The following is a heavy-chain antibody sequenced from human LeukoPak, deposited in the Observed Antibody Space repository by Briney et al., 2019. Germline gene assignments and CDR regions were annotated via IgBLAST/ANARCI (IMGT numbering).Heavy chain of an antibody. CDR2: IRYDGSNK. J-gene: IGHJ6*03. CDR1: GFIFSRYG. CDR3: AKPASSLVGATEVYYYMDV. D-gene: IGHD1-26*01. Sequence: PGGSLRLSCAASGFIFSRYGMHWVRQAPGKGLEWVAFIRYDGSNKYFADSLKGRFTISRDNSKNTLYLQMNSLRAEDTAVYYCAKPASSLVGATEVYYYMDVWGKGTTVTVSS. V-gene: IGHV3-30*02.